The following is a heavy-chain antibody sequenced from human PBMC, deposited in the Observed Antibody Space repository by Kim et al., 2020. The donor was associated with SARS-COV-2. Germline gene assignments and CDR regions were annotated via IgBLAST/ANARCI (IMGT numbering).Heavy chain of an antibody. CDR1: GFTFSSYG. CDR3: ANSGGSYYHYYYGMDV. Sequence: GGSLRLSCAASGFTFSSYGMHWVRQAPGKGLEWVAVIWYDGSNKYYADSVKGRFTISRDNSKNTLYLQMNSLRAEDTAVYYCANSGGSYYHYYYGMDVWGQGTTVTVSS. CDR2: IWYDGSNK. J-gene: IGHJ6*02. V-gene: IGHV3-33*06. D-gene: IGHD1-26*01.